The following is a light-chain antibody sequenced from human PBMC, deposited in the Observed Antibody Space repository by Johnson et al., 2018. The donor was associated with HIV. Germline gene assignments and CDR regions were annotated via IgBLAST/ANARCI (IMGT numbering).Light chain of an antibody. V-gene: IGLV1-51*02. CDR3: ETWDSSLSGYYV. J-gene: IGLJ1*01. CDR1: SSNIENYY. Sequence: ILTQPPSVSAAPGQKVTISCSGSSSNIENYYVSWYQHHPGTAPKLLIYENNKRPSGIPDRFSGSKSGPSATLGITGLQTGDEADYYCETWDSSLSGYYVFGTGTKLTVL. CDR2: ENN.